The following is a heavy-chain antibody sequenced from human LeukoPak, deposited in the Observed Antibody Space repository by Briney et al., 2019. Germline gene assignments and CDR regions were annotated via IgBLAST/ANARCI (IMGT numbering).Heavy chain of an antibody. J-gene: IGHJ6*04. CDR3: ARDLVGTTKHYYCGMDV. V-gene: IGHV3-33*01. CDR2: IWYDGSNK. D-gene: IGHD1-1*01. CDR1: GFTFSSYG. Sequence: GRSLRLSCAASGFTFSSYGMHWVRQAPGKGLEWGAVIWYDGSNKYYADSVKGRFTISRDNSKNSLYLQMNSLRAEDTAVYYCARDLVGTTKHYYCGMDVWGKGTTVTVSS.